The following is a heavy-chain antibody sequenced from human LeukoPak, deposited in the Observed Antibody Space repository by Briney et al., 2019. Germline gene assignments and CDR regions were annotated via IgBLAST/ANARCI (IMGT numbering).Heavy chain of an antibody. CDR2: INPTGGST. CDR1: GYTFTSYY. V-gene: IGHV1-46*01. J-gene: IGHJ6*03. Sequence: ASVKVSCKASGYTFTSYYMHWVRQAPGQGLEWMGLINPTGGSTGYAQKFQGRVTMTRDTSISTAYMELSRLRSDDTAVYYCARGGSSGWYPYYYYYMDVWGKGTTVTISS. D-gene: IGHD6-19*01. CDR3: ARGGSSGWYPYYYYYMDV.